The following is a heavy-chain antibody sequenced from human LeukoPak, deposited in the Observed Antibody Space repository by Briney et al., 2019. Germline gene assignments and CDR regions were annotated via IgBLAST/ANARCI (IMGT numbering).Heavy chain of an antibody. Sequence: ASVKVSCKASGYTFTSYGISWVRQAPGQGLEWMGWISAYNGNTNYAQKLHGRVTMTTDTSTSTAYMELRSLRSDDTAVYYCARDAPIVGAEDFDYWGQGTLVTVSS. J-gene: IGHJ4*02. CDR1: GYTFTSYG. CDR3: ARDAPIVGAEDFDY. V-gene: IGHV1-18*01. D-gene: IGHD1-26*01. CDR2: ISAYNGNT.